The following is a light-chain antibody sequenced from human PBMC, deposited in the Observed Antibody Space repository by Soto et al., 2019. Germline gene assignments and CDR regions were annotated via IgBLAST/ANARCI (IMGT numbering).Light chain of an antibody. V-gene: IGKV3-11*01. J-gene: IGKJ5*01. CDR3: QQRHLWPIT. CDR2: DAS. CDR1: QRFRSY. Sequence: EIVLTQSPATLSLSPGERATLSCRASQRFRSYLAWYQQKPGQVPRLDIYDASNRATGIPARFSGSGSGTEFPLTISSLEPEDFAVYYCQQRHLWPITFGQGTRVEIK.